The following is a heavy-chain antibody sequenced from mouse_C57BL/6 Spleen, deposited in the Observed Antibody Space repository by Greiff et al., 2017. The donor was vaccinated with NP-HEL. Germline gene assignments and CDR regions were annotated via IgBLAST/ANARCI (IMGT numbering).Heavy chain of an antibody. CDR1: GFTFNTYA. CDR2: IRSKSSNYAT. D-gene: IGHD2-3*01. CDR3: VREGYDGHYRYYFDY. J-gene: IGHJ2*01. V-gene: IGHV10-3*01. Sequence: EVMLVESGGGLVQPKGSLKLSCAASGFTFNTYAMHWVRQAPGKGLEWVARIRSKSSNYATYYADSVKDRFTSSRDDSQSMLYLQMNNLKTEDTAMYYCVREGYDGHYRYYFDYWGQGTTLTVSS.